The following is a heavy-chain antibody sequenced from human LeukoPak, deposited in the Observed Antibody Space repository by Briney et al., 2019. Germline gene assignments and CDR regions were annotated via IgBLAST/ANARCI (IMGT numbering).Heavy chain of an antibody. CDR3: ARGGYYGSGNDFRFDP. D-gene: IGHD3-10*01. CDR1: GGSISSYY. J-gene: IGHJ5*02. Sequence: SETLSLTCTVSGGSISSYYWSWIRQPPGKGLEWIGYIYYSGSTNYNPSLRSRVTISVDTSKNQFSLKLSSVTAADTAVYYCARGGYYGSGNDFRFDPWGQGTLVTVSS. V-gene: IGHV4-59*01. CDR2: IYYSGST.